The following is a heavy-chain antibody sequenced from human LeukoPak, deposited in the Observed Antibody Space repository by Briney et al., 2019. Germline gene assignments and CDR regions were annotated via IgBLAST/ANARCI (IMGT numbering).Heavy chain of an antibody. CDR1: GYTFTGYY. D-gene: IGHD2-8*01. CDR3: ARPRYCTNGVCYPIFDY. V-gene: IGHV1-2*02. Sequence: ASVKVSCKASGYTFTGYYMHWVRQAPGQGLEWIGWINPNSGGTNYAQKFQGRVTMTRDTSISTAYMELSRLRSDDTAVYYCARPRYCTNGVCYPIFDYWGQGTLVTVSS. CDR2: INPNSGGT. J-gene: IGHJ4*02.